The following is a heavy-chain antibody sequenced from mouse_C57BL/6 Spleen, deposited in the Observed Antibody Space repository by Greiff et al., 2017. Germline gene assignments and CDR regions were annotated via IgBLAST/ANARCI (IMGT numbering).Heavy chain of an antibody. CDR2: IHPNSGST. Sequence: QVQLKQPGAELVKPGASVKLSCKASGYTFTSYWMHWVKQRPGQGLEWIGMIHPNSGSTNYNEKFKSKATLTVDKSSSTAYMQLSSLTSEDSAVYYCARSTAQATSYAMDYWGQGTSVTVSS. CDR3: ARSTAQATSYAMDY. V-gene: IGHV1-64*01. J-gene: IGHJ4*01. D-gene: IGHD3-2*02. CDR1: GYTFTSYW.